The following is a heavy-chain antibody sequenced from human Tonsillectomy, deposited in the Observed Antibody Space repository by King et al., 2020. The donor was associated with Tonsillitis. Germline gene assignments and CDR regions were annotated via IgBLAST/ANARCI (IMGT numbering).Heavy chain of an antibody. CDR3: ARVTRFGEFLIDY. D-gene: IGHD3-10*02. J-gene: IGHJ4*02. CDR1: GGSFSGFY. V-gene: IGHV4-34*01. CDR2: INHSGST. Sequence: VQLQQWGAGLLKPSETLSLTCAVYGGSFSGFYWSWIRQPPGKGLEWIGEINHSGSTNYNPSLKSRVTISVDTSKNQFSLKLSSVTAAATAVYYCARVTRFGEFLIDYWGQGTLVTVSS.